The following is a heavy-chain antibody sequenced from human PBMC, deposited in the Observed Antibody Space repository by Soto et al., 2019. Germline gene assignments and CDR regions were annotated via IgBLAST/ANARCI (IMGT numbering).Heavy chain of an antibody. CDR1: GNTVPNYA. J-gene: IGHJ4*02. V-gene: IGHV1-3*01. CDR3: ARALVLRYFDWLFGPSDY. Sequence: ASVKVSCKASGNTVPNYAIHWVRQAPGQRLEWMGWINGGNGNTYYSQHFQGRVTLTRDTSTSTAYMQLRSLRSDDTAVYYCARALVLRYFDWLFGPSDYRGQGTLVTVSS. CDR2: INGGNGNT. D-gene: IGHD3-9*01.